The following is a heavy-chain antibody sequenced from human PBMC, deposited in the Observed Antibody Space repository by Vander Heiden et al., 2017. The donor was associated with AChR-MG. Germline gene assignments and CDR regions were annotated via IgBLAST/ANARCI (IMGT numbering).Heavy chain of an antibody. CDR3: ASRDGFDQFYYGMDV. CDR2: ISKDGSIE. J-gene: IGHJ6*02. CDR1: GSTFSSYG. D-gene: IGHD3-9*01. V-gene: IGHV3-30-3*02. Sequence: QVHLVEYGGGVVQSGGSLTLSCAVPGSTFSSYGLHWVRQAPGKGLEWVAYISKDGSIEFYAESVKGRFTISRDNSKNTLFVQMNSLRPEDTAVYYCASRDGFDQFYYGMDVWGPGTTVIVSS.